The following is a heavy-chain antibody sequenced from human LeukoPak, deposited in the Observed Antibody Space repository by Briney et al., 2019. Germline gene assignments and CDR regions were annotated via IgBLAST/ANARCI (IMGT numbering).Heavy chain of an antibody. V-gene: IGHV1-46*01. J-gene: IGHJ3*02. CDR1: GYTFTSYY. CDR2: INPSAGNT. D-gene: IGHD4-17*01. CDR3: ARQKNVYGDYPDAFDI. Sequence: ASVKVSCKASGYTFTSYYIHWVRQAPGQGLEWMGLINPSAGNTAYAQKFQGRGSMTSDTSTSTVYMELSSLRSEDTAVYYCARQKNVYGDYPDAFDIWGQGTMVTVSS.